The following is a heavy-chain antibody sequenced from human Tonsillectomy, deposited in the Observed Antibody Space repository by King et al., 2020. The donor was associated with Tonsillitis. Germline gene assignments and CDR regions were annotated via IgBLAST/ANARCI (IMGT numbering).Heavy chain of an antibody. CDR2: IYYSGST. Sequence: LQLQESGPGLVKPSETLSLTCSVSGGSISSGSYYWGWIRQPPGKGLEWIGTIYYSGSTYYNPSLKSRLTISVDTSKNQFSLKLSSVTAAGTAVYYCARRGYGDPLFDFWGQGTLVTVSS. CDR3: ARRGYGDPLFDF. J-gene: IGHJ4*02. D-gene: IGHD4-17*01. CDR1: GGSISSGSYY. V-gene: IGHV4-39*07.